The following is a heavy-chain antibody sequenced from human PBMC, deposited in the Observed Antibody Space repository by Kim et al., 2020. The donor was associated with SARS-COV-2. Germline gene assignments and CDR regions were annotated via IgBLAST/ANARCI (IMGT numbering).Heavy chain of an antibody. CDR3: ARWGVAATPDMPFDP. J-gene: IGHJ5*02. CDR1: GFTFSSYS. Sequence: GGSLRLSCAASGFTFSSYSMNWVRQAPGKGLEWVSSISSSSSYIYYADSVKGRFTISRDNAKNSLYLQMNSLRAEDTAVYYCARWGVAATPDMPFDPWGQGTLVTVSS. V-gene: IGHV3-21*01. D-gene: IGHD2-15*01. CDR2: ISSSSSYI.